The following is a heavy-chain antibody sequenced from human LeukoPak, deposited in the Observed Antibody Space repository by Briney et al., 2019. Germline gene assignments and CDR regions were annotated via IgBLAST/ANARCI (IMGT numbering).Heavy chain of an antibody. CDR2: INPNSGGT. Sequence: ASVKVSCKASGYTFTGYYMHRVRQAPGQGLEWMGWINPNSGGTNYAQKFQGRVTMTRDTSISTAYMELSRLRSDDTAVYYCARVQRYYDSSGLTTWGQGTLVTVSS. V-gene: IGHV1-2*02. CDR3: ARVQRYYDSSGLTT. D-gene: IGHD3-22*01. J-gene: IGHJ5*02. CDR1: GYTFTGYY.